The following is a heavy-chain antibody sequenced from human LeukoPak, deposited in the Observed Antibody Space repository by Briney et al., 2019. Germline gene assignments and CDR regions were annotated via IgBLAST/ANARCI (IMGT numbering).Heavy chain of an antibody. CDR2: ISGSAGST. J-gene: IGHJ4*02. D-gene: IGHD6-13*01. CDR3: AKGSRYSSTWTIDS. V-gene: IGHV3-23*01. Sequence: GGPLRLSCEASGFIFSRYAMSWVRQAPDKGLEWVSTISGSAGSTFYPDSVKGRFTISRDNSKNTLYLQMNSLRAEDTAEYFCAKGSRYSSTWTIDSWGQGTLVTVS. CDR1: GFIFSRYA.